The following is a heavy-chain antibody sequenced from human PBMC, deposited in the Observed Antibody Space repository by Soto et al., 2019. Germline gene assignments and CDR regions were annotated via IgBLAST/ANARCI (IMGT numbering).Heavy chain of an antibody. CDR2: IIPFSGTA. J-gene: IGHJ6*02. D-gene: IGHD6-19*01. CDR1: GGTFSSYA. Sequence: QVQLVQSGAEVKKPGSSVKVSCKASGGTFSSYAISWVRQAPGQGLEWMGGIIPFSGTANYPQKFQGRVAITADDSTRKAYMELSSLRSEDAAVYYCASDYAVADTYYFGMHVWGQGTTVTVSS. V-gene: IGHV1-69*01. CDR3: ASDYAVADTYYFGMHV.